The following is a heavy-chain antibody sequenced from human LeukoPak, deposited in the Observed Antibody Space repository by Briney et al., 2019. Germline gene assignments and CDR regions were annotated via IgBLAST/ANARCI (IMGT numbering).Heavy chain of an antibody. V-gene: IGHV1-2*02. CDR2: INPNSGGT. J-gene: IGHJ2*01. CDR3: ARCGGDCYFVWYFDL. CDR1: GYTFTGYY. D-gene: IGHD2-21*02. Sequence: ASVKVFCKASGYTFTGYYMHWVRQAPGQGLEWMGWINPNSGGTNYAQKFQGRVTMTRDTSISTAYMELSRLRSDDTAVYYCARCGGDCYFVWYFDLWGRGTLVTVSS.